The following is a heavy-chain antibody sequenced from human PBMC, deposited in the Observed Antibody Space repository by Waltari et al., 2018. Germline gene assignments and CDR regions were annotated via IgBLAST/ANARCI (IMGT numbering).Heavy chain of an antibody. V-gene: IGHV4-31*03. CDR1: GGSISSGGYY. Sequence: QVQLQESGPGLVKPSQTLSLTCTVSGGSISSGGYYWSWNRQHPGKGLEWLGYIYYSGSTDYNPSLKIRVTRSVDTSKNQFSLKLISVTAADTAVYYCARDQRPPDAFDIWGQGTMVTVFS. CDR3: ARDQRPPDAFDI. CDR2: IYYSGST. J-gene: IGHJ3*02.